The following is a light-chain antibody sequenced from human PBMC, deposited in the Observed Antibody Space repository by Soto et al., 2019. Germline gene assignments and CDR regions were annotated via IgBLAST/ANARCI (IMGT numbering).Light chain of an antibody. CDR1: QTISSSY. J-gene: IGKJ1*01. CDR2: GAS. Sequence: EIVLTQSPGTLSLSPGERATLSCRASQTISSSYLDWYQQKPGQAPRLLIYGASSRATGIPDRFSGSGSGTDFTVTISSLEPEDFAVYYCQPYGSSRTFGQGTKVEIK. CDR3: QPYGSSRT. V-gene: IGKV3-20*01.